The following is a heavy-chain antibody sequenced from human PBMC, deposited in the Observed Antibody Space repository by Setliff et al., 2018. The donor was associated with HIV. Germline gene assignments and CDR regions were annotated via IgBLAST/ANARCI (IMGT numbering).Heavy chain of an antibody. CDR2: IYYSGST. CDR1: GASIPGYY. V-gene: IGHV4-59*01. J-gene: IGHJ4*02. D-gene: IGHD3-9*01. CDR3: AGARDDDILTGYYPHYFDY. Sequence: LSLTCTVSGASIPGYYWSWIRQPPGKGLEWIGYIYYSGSTNYNPSLKSRVTLSVDTSKNQFSLKLSSVTAADTAVYYCAGARDDDILTGYYPHYFDYWVQGTLVTVSS.